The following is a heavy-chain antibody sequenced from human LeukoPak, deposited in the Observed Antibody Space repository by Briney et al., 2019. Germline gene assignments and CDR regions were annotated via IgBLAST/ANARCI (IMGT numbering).Heavy chain of an antibody. V-gene: IGHV1-69*13. D-gene: IGHD3-16*01. Sequence: ASVNVSCKASGGTFSIYAISWVRQAPGQGLEWMGGIIPIFGTANYAQKFQGRVTITADESTSTAYMELSSLRSEDTAVYYCARAHTYYFDYWGQGTLVTVSS. CDR3: ARAHTYYFDY. CDR1: GGTFSIYA. CDR2: IIPIFGTA. J-gene: IGHJ4*02.